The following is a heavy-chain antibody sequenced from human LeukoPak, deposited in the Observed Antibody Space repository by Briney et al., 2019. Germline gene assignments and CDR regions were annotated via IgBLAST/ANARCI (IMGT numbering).Heavy chain of an antibody. CDR1: GFTFSSYG. Sequence: GGSLRLSCAASGFTFSSYGMHWVRQAPGKGLEWVAFIRYDGSNKYYADSVKGRFTISRDNSKNTLYLQMNSLKTEDTAVYYCTTAAYSSGWYGSWGQGTLVTVSS. J-gene: IGHJ4*02. D-gene: IGHD6-19*01. V-gene: IGHV3-30*02. CDR3: TTAAYSSGWYGS. CDR2: IRYDGSNK.